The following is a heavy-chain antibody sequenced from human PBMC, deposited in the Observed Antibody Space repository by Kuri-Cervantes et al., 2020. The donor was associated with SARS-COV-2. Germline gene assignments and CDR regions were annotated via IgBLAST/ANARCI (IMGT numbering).Heavy chain of an antibody. J-gene: IGHJ4*02. D-gene: IGHD5-12*01. CDR2: INAGNGNT. V-gene: IGHV1-3*01. CDR1: GYTFTDYA. CDR3: ARHLYSGNDPTFES. Sequence: ASVKVSCKASGYTFTDYAIHWVRQAPGQRLEWMGWINAGNGNTKYSQKFQDRVTITRDTSASTAYMELGSLRSEDTAVYYCARHLYSGNDPTFESWGQGTLVTVSS.